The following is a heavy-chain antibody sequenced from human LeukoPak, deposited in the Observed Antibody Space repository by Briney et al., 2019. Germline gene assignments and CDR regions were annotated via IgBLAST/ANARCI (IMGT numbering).Heavy chain of an antibody. CDR1: GYTFTGYY. CDR3: ARDGRLELFLPSDY. J-gene: IGHJ4*02. V-gene: IGHV1-2*02. Sequence: GSVKVSCKASGYTFTGYYMHWVRQAPGQGLEWLGWINPNSGGTNYAQKFQGRVTMTRDTAISTAYMELSRLRSDDTAVYYCARDGRLELFLPSDYWGQGTLVTVSS. CDR2: INPNSGGT. D-gene: IGHD1-7*01.